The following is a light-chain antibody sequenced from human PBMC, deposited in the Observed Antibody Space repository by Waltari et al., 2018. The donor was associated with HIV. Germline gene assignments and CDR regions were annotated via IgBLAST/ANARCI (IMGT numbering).Light chain of an antibody. Sequence: DVQMTQSQSSLSVSIGERVIITCRASQDITGFLAWFQNRPGTAPKSLIYGTSTLQSGVPSSKFSGSGSGTEFILTITNLQPEDTGTYYCQQYSAYPLTFGGGTKVEI. CDR3: QQYSAYPLT. V-gene: IGKV1-16*02. CDR2: GTS. J-gene: IGKJ4*01. CDR1: QDITGF.